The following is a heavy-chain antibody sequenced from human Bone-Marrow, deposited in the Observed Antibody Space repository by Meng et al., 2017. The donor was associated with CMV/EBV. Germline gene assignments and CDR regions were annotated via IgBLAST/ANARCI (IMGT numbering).Heavy chain of an antibody. J-gene: IGHJ4*02. CDR1: GFTFAEYG. Sequence: GESLKISCAASGFTFAEYGMHLVRQTPGKGLERGAVIRHDGTNKFYGDSVKGRFTISRDNSKNTVSLQMKSLRPEETAIYYCAKDLLLFGGANAYFDSWGQGTQVTVSS. V-gene: IGHV3-30*02. CDR2: IRHDGTNK. D-gene: IGHD3-10*01. CDR3: AKDLLLFGGANAYFDS.